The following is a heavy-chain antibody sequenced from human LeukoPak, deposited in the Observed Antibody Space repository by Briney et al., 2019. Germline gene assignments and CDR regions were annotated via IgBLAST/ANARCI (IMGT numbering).Heavy chain of an antibody. CDR1: GGSISSYY. CDR3: ARQIYDSSGYLLDY. D-gene: IGHD3-22*01. J-gene: IGHJ4*02. Sequence: SSQTLSLTCTVSGGSISSYYWSWIRQPPGKGLEWIGYIYYSGSTNHNPSLKSRVTISVDTSKNQFSLKLSSVTAADTAVYSCARQIYDSSGYLLDYWGQGTLVTVSS. CDR2: IYYSGST. V-gene: IGHV4-59*08.